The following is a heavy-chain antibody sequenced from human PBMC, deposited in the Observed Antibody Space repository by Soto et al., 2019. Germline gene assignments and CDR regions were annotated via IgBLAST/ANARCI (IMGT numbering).Heavy chain of an antibody. Sequence: SETQSLXCGVYGGYFSGYYWSWIRQQTGKGLEWIGEINHSGSTRYSPSLKSRFSISVDTSKNQFSLKVNSVTAADTAVYYCARGQFDDFWSGSYYYYYYMDVWDKGTTVTVSS. CDR2: INHSGST. CDR1: GGYFSGYY. D-gene: IGHD3-3*01. J-gene: IGHJ6*03. CDR3: ARGQFDDFWSGSYYYYYYMDV. V-gene: IGHV4-34*01.